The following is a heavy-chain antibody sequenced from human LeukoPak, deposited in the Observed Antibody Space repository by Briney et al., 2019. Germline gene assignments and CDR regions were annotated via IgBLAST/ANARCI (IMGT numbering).Heavy chain of an antibody. CDR2: IRSKTDGGTT. CDR1: GFTFSNAW. D-gene: IGHD3-22*01. V-gene: IGHV3-15*01. J-gene: IGHJ4*02. CDR3: TTESYYYDSSGYYGTPD. Sequence: PGGSLRLSCAASGFTFSNAWMSWVRQAPGKGLEWVGRIRSKTDGGTTDYAATVKGRFTISRDDSKNTLYLQMNSLKTEDTAVYYCTTESYYYDSSGYYGTPDWGQGTLVTVSS.